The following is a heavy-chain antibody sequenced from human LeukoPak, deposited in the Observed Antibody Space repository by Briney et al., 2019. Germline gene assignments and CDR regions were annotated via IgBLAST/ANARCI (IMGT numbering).Heavy chain of an antibody. CDR2: INPNSGGT. CDR3: ARRSPKGGYYYYMDV. Sequence: ASVKVSCKTSGYTFSNYDIYWVRQAPGQGLEWMGWINPNSGGTNYAQKFQGRVTMTRDTSISTAYMELSRLRSDDTAVYYCARRSPKGGYYYYMDVWGKGTTVTVSS. J-gene: IGHJ6*03. CDR1: GYTFSNYD. V-gene: IGHV1-2*02.